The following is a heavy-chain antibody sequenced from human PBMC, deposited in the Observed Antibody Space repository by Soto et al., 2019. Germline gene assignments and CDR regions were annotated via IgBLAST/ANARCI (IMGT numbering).Heavy chain of an antibody. CDR1: GGSLNGYY. J-gene: IGHJ6*03. V-gene: IGHV4-34*01. D-gene: IGHD3-10*02. CDR3: ARNVPGADYYYMDG. Sequence: QVQLQQWGAGLLEPSETLFLTCAVYGGSLNGYYWSWIRQAPGKGLEWIGELDHGGSANYNPSLNSRAILSLDSCKSELSLTLTSVTAADTAVYYCARNVPGADYYYMDGWGEGTTVTVSS. CDR2: LDHGGSA.